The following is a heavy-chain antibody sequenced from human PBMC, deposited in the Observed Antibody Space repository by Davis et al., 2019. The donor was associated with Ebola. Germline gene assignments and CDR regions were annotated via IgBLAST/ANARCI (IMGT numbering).Heavy chain of an antibody. CDR2: VYYSGST. D-gene: IGHD3-22*01. Sequence: MPSETLSLTCTVSGASISTSSFYWAWIRQPPGKGLEWIGTVYYSGSTYYNPSLRSRVTISIDTSKNQFSLKLRSVTAADTAVYYCASLNYYDSSGYYSFGAFDIWGQGTMVTVSS. J-gene: IGHJ3*02. CDR1: GASISTSSFY. CDR3: ASLNYYDSSGYYSFGAFDI. V-gene: IGHV4-39*01.